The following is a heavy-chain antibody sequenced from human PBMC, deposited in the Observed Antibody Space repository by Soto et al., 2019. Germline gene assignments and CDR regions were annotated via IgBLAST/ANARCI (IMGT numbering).Heavy chain of an antibody. CDR1: GFTFSSYA. Sequence: QVQLVESGGGVVQPGRSLRLSCAASGFTFSSYAMHWVRQAPGKGLEWVAVISYDGSNKYYADSVKGRFTISRDNSKNTLYLQMNSLTAEDTAVYYCARDGDCSGGSCYSRGGYFDYWGQGTLVTVSS. V-gene: IGHV3-30-3*01. CDR3: ARDGDCSGGSCYSRGGYFDY. CDR2: ISYDGSNK. D-gene: IGHD2-15*01. J-gene: IGHJ4*02.